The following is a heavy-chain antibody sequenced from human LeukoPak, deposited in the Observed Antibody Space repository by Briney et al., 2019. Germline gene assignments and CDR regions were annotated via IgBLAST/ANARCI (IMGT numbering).Heavy chain of an antibody. J-gene: IGHJ4*02. CDR3: AKDPPGGY. Sequence: GGSXRLSCAASGFTFSSYAMXXVRQAPGXXXEWXSXXXXXGXXXXXXXXXXXXXXXXXDNSKNTLYLQMNSLRAEDTAVYYCAKDPPGGYWGQGTLVTVSS. CDR2: XXXXGXXX. V-gene: IGHV3-23*01. CDR1: GFTFSSYA.